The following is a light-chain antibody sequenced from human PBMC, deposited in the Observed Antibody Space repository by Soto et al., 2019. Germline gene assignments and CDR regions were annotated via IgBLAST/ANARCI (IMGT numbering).Light chain of an antibody. CDR3: QQYSGSPPLT. CDR1: QSISSTY. J-gene: IGKJ4*01. V-gene: IGKV3-20*01. Sequence: ENVLTQSPGTLSLSPGERATLSCRASQSISSTYLAWYQQKPGQPPRLLMYGASNRATGIPDRFSGSGSGTDLTLTISRLEPEDFAVYYCQQYSGSPPLTFGGGTKVEIK. CDR2: GAS.